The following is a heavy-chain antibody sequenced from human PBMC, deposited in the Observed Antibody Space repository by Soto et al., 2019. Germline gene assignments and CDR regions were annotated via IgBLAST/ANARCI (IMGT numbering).Heavy chain of an antibody. J-gene: IGHJ4*02. Sequence: LXLSCAASVFTFSSYAMSWVRQAPWKGLEWVSGITGSGVSTFYADSVKGRFTISRDNFKNSLDLKMNSLRAEDTAVYYCAKDLQLCGRDCYPYYFDYWGQGTLVTVSS. V-gene: IGHV3-23*01. CDR1: VFTFSSYA. D-gene: IGHD2-21*02. CDR3: AKDLQLCGRDCYPYYFDY. CDR2: ITGSGVST.